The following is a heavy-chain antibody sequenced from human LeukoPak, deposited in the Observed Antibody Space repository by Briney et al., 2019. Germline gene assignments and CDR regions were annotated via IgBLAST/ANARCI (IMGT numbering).Heavy chain of an antibody. J-gene: IGHJ3*02. Sequence: GASVKVSCKVSGYTLTELSMHWVRQAPGKGLEWMGGFDPEDGETIYAQKFQGRVTMTEDTSTDTAYMELSSLRPADTAVYYCATNLGSGSYDVAFDIWGQGTIVTVSS. CDR3: ATNLGSGSYDVAFDI. CDR1: GYTLTELS. CDR2: FDPEDGET. V-gene: IGHV1-24*01. D-gene: IGHD1-26*01.